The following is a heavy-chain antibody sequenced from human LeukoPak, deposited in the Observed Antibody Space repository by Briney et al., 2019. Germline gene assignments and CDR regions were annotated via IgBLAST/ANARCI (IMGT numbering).Heavy chain of an antibody. CDR1: GFTFSRYW. V-gene: IGHV3-74*01. Sequence: GGSLRLSCAASGFTFSRYWMHWVRQAPGRGLVWVSRIHFNGSSTTYADSVKGRFTISRDNAKNTLYLKMNSLRAEDTAVYYCARVFCSSTSCYPYFDYWGQGTLVTVSS. J-gene: IGHJ4*02. CDR3: ARVFCSSTSCYPYFDY. D-gene: IGHD2-2*01. CDR2: IHFNGSST.